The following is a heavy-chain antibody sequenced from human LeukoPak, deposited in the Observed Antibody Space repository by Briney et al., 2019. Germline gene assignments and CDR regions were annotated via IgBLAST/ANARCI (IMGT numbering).Heavy chain of an antibody. CDR2: ISGSGGST. J-gene: IGHJ3*02. CDR1: GFTFSSYA. Sequence: GGSLRLSCAASGFTFSSYAMSWVRQAPEEGLGWVSAISGSGGSTYYADSVKGRFTLSRDNSTNTPYMSMNRLRATTTAVFICAKVDRIVGATTGAFDIWGQGTMVTVSS. CDR3: AKVDRIVGATTGAFDI. V-gene: IGHV3-23*01. D-gene: IGHD1-26*01.